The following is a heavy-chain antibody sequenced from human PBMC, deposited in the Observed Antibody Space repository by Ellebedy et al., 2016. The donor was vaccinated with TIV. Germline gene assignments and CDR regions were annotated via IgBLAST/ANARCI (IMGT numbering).Heavy chain of an antibody. D-gene: IGHD4-17*01. CDR1: GFSFSSFG. CDR3: AREDGDYPVDAFDV. CDR2: VSYDGSKK. V-gene: IGHV3-30*03. Sequence: GGSLRLSXAASGFSFSSFGMHWVRQSPGKGLEWVAVVSYDGSKKSYSDSVGGRFTVSRDNSNNVVHLHMNKLKTEDTAVYYCAREDGDYPVDAFDVWGQGTMVSVSS. J-gene: IGHJ3*01.